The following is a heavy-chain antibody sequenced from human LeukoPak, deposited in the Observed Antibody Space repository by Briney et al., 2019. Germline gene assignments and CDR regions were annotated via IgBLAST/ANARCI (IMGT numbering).Heavy chain of an antibody. Sequence: SQTLSLTCAISGDSVSSNTAAWNWIRQSPSRGLEWLGRTYYRSKWYNNYAVSVKSRISINPDTSKNQFSLQLKSVTPEDTAVYYCAREQTGDQNFDYWGQGTLVIVSS. CDR2: TYYRSKWYN. CDR1: GDSVSSNTAA. CDR3: AREQTGDQNFDY. V-gene: IGHV6-1*01. D-gene: IGHD7-27*01. J-gene: IGHJ4*02.